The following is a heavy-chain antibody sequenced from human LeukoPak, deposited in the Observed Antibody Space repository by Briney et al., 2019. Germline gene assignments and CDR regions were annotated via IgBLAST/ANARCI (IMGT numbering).Heavy chain of an antibody. CDR1: GFTFSIYS. J-gene: IGHJ4*02. V-gene: IGHV3-48*01. CDR2: ISSSSSTI. CDR3: ARSPFLNYYDSSGYSDY. Sequence: PGGSLRLSCAASGFTFSIYSMNWVRQAAGKGLEWVSYISSSSSTIYYADSVKGRFTISRDNAKNSLYLQMNSLRAEDTAVYYCARSPFLNYYDSSGYSDYWGQGTLVTVSS. D-gene: IGHD3-22*01.